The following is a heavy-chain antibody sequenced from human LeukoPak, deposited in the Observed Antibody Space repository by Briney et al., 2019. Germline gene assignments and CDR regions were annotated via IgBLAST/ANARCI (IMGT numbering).Heavy chain of an antibody. CDR1: AFTFSNYA. D-gene: IGHD1-14*01. Sequence: GGSLRLSCAASAFTFSNYAMSWVRRAPGKGLEWVSAISGSGGSTYYADSVKGRFTISRDNSKNTLYLQTNSLRAEDTAVYYCAKERYYYYMDVWGKGTTVTVSS. V-gene: IGHV3-23*01. CDR3: AKERYYYYMDV. J-gene: IGHJ6*03. CDR2: ISGSGGST.